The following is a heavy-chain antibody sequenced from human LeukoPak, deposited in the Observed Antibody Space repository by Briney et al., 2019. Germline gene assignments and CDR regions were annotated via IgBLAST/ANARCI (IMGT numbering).Heavy chain of an antibody. D-gene: IGHD2-15*01. CDR2: IKQDGSEK. J-gene: IGHJ6*04. V-gene: IGHV3-7*03. CDR1: GFTFSSYW. CDR3: AKGKGEYCSGGSCIISWDV. Sequence: GGSLRLSCAASGFTFSSYWMSWVRQAPGKGLEWVANIKQDGSEKYYVDSVKGRFTISRDNSKNTLYLQMNSLRAEDTAVYYCAKGKGEYCSGGSCIISWDVWGKGTTVTVSS.